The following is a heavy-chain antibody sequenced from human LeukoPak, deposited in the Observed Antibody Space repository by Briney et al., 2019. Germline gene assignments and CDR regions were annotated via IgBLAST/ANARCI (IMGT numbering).Heavy chain of an antibody. V-gene: IGHV4-34*01. J-gene: IGHJ4*02. CDR3: ARGTLQDIVVVPAAMLPAYYFDY. D-gene: IGHD2-2*01. Sequence: KTSETLSLTCAVYGGSFSGYYWSWIRQPPVKGLEWIGEINHSGSTNYNPSLKSRVTISVDTSKNQFSLKLSSVTAADTAVYYCARGTLQDIVVVPAAMLPAYYFDYWGQGTLVTVSS. CDR1: GGSFSGYY. CDR2: INHSGST.